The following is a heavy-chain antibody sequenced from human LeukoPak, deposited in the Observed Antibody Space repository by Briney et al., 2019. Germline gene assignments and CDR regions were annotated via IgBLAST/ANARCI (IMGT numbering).Heavy chain of an antibody. Sequence: SETLSLTCNVSGGSISPYYWSWIRQVPGKGVEWIGYLYYTGDTKYNPSLKSRVTISVDTSKNQFSLKLRSVTAADTAVYYCARGPWAWFDPWGQGTLVTVSS. CDR3: ARGPWAWFDP. V-gene: IGHV4-59*01. CDR2: LYYTGDT. J-gene: IGHJ5*02. D-gene: IGHD7-27*01. CDR1: GGSISPYY.